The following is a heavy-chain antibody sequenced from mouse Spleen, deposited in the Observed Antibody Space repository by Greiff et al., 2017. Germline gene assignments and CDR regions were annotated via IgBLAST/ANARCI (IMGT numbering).Heavy chain of an antibody. D-gene: IGHD2-14*01. V-gene: IGHV1-15*01. CDR1: GYTFTDYE. Sequence: QVQLKQSGAELVRPGASVTLSCKASGYTFTDYEMHWVKQTPVHGLEWIGAIDPETGGTAYNQKFKGKATFTADTSSNTAYMQLSSLTTEDSAIYYCARGYYRYYYAMDYWGQGTSVTVSS. CDR2: IDPETGGT. J-gene: IGHJ4*01. CDR3: ARGYYRYYYAMDY.